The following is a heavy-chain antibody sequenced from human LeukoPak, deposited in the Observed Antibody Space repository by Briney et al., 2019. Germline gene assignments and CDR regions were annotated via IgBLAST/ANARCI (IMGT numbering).Heavy chain of an antibody. CDR2: INPNSGGT. D-gene: IGHD1-7*01. J-gene: IGHJ6*03. V-gene: IGHV1-2*02. Sequence: GASVKVSCKASGYTFTSYYMHWVRQAPGQGLEWMGWINPNSGGTNYAQKFQGRVTMTRDTSISTAYMELSRLRSDDTAVYYCARDLRGTMELFYYYYYYMDVWGKGTTVTVSS. CDR3: ARDLRGTMELFYYYYYYMDV. CDR1: GYTFTSYY.